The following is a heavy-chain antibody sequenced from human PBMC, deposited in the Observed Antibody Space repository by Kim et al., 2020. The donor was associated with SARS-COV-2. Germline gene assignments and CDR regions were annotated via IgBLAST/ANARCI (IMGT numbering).Heavy chain of an antibody. Sequence: GGSLRLSCAASGFTFSSYSMNWVRQAPGKGLEWVSSIIRSSSYIYYADSVKGRFTISIDNAKNSLYLQLNSLRADDTAVYYCARAAPVGDWFEPWGQGTLVTVSS. CDR3: ARAAPVGDWFEP. J-gene: IGHJ5*02. CDR1: GFTFSSYS. V-gene: IGHV3-21*01. CDR2: IIRSSSYI.